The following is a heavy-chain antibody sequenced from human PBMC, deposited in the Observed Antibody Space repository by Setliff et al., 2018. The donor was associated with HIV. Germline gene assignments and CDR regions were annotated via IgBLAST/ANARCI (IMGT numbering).Heavy chain of an antibody. CDR1: GVSINTYY. CDR2: IYYSGST. V-gene: IGHV4-59*08. D-gene: IGHD6-13*01. J-gene: IGHJ5*02. Sequence: SETLSLTCSVSGVSINTYYWSWIRQPPGKGLEWIGYIYYSGSTNYNPSLKSRVTISVDTSKNQFSLKLSSVTAADTAVYYCARSSSWSIVKFDPWGQGTLVTVSS. CDR3: ARSSSWSIVKFDP.